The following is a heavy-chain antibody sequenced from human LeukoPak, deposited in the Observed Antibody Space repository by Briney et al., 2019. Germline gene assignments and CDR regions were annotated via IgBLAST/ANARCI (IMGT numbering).Heavy chain of an antibody. CDR3: ARVRDYYYDSSGYLETP. V-gene: IGHV1-2*02. Sequence: ASVKVSCKASGYTFTGYYMHWVRQAPGQGLEWMGWINPNSGGTNYAQKFQGRVTMTRDTSISTAYMELSRLRSDDTAVYYCARVRDYYYDSSGYLETPWGQGTLVTVSS. CDR2: INPNSGGT. D-gene: IGHD3-22*01. CDR1: GYTFTGYY. J-gene: IGHJ5*02.